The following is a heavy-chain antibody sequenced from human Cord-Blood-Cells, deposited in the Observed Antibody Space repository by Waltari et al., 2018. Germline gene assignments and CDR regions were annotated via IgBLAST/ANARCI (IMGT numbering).Heavy chain of an antibody. CDR1: GGSISSHS. D-gene: IGHD6-6*01. CDR2: IYYSGST. CDR3: AREEQLVGMDV. J-gene: IGHJ6*02. V-gene: IGHV4-59*11. Sequence: QVQLQESGPGLVKPSETLSLTCTVSGGSISSHSWSGIRQPPGKGLEWIGYIYYSGSTNYNPALKSRVTLSVDTSKNQFSLKLSSVTAADPAVYYCAREEQLVGMDVWGQGTTVTVSS.